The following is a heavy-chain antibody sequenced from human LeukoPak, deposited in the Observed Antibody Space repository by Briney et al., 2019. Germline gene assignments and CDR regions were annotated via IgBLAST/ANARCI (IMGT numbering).Heavy chain of an antibody. CDR3: ARVESLEWLLQHNWFDP. CDR2: ISSSSSYI. Sequence: PGGSLRLSCAASGFTFSSYSMNWVRQAPGKGLEWVSSISSSSSYIYYADSVKGRFTISRDNAKNSLYLQMNSLRAEDTAVYYCARVESLEWLLQHNWFDPWGQVPLVTVSS. J-gene: IGHJ5*02. CDR1: GFTFSSYS. D-gene: IGHD3-3*02. V-gene: IGHV3-21*01.